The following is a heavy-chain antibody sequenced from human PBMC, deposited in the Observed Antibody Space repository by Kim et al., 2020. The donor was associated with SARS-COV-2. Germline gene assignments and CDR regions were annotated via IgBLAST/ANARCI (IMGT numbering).Heavy chain of an antibody. V-gene: IGHV3-23*01. D-gene: IGHD7-27*01. J-gene: IGHJ3*01. CDR2: IIVSDTGP. Sequence: GGSLRLSCAASGCSFRTHAMNWVRQAPGKWLEWVATIIVSDTGPYIADSSKGRFTISRDNPTDTRYLQMTSLRAEATAIYYGPSRGDNWGANIFWGEGT. CDR3: PSRGDNWGANIF. CDR1: GCSFRTHA.